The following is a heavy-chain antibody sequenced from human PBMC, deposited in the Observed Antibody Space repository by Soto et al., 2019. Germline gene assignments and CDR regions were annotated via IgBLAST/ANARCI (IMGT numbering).Heavy chain of an antibody. CDR1: GYTFTSYA. Sequence: ASVKVSCKASGYTFTSYAMHWVRQAPGQGLEWMGWINAGNGNTKYSQKFQGRVTITRDTSASTAYMELSSLRSEDTAVYYCARDPATMVRGPDNWFDPWGQGTLVTVSS. CDR3: ARDPATMVRGPDNWFDP. D-gene: IGHD3-10*01. CDR2: INAGNGNT. J-gene: IGHJ5*02. V-gene: IGHV1-3*01.